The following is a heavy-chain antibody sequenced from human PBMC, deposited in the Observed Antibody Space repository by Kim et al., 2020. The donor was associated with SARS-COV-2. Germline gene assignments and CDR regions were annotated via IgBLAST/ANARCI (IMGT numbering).Heavy chain of an antibody. J-gene: IGHJ4*02. Sequence: DSVKGRFTISRDNAKNSLYLQMNSLRAEDTAGYYCARAFSSGYVVGPLGYWGQGTLVTVSS. V-gene: IGHV3-21*01. D-gene: IGHD3-22*01. CDR3: ARAFSSGYVVGPLGY.